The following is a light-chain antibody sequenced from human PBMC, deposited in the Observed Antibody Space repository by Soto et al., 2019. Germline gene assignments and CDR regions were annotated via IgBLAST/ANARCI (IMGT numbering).Light chain of an antibody. CDR1: RSVVGRYDY. CDR2: DVT. V-gene: IGLV2-11*01. CDR3: CSFAGSYSYV. J-gene: IGLJ1*01. Sequence: QSALTQPRPVSASRGQSVTIYCTGTRSVVGRYDYVSWYQQHPAKAPKLLVYDVTARPSGVPDRFSGSKSGNTASLTISGLQAEDEADYSCCSFAGSYSYVFGTGTKATVL.